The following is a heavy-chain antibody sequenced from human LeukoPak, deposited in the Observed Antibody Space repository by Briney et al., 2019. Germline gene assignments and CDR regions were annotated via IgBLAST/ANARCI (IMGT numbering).Heavy chain of an antibody. CDR1: GFTFSSYS. CDR2: ISSSSSYI. CDR3: ARDGPQGMTDDY. Sequence: GGSLRPSCAASGFTFSSYSMNWVRQAPGKGLEWVSSISSSSSYIYYADSVKGRFTISRGNAKNSLYLQMNSLRAEDTAVYYCARDGPQGMTDDYWGQGTLVTVSS. V-gene: IGHV3-21*01. J-gene: IGHJ4*02. D-gene: IGHD2-21*02.